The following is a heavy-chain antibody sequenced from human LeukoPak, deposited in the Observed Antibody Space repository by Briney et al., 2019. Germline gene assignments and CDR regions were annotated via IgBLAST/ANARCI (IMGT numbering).Heavy chain of an antibody. CDR1: GFTVSYSS. CDR2: IYSDGST. Sequence: GGSLRLSCAASGFTVSYSSMTWVRQAPGEGLEWVSDIYSDGSTNYADSVKGRFIISRDNFKNTLYLQMNSLRAEDTATYFCTRAGNYGSYDAFYLWGQGTMVTVSS. J-gene: IGHJ3*01. V-gene: IGHV3-53*01. CDR3: TRAGNYGSYDAFYL. D-gene: IGHD3-10*01.